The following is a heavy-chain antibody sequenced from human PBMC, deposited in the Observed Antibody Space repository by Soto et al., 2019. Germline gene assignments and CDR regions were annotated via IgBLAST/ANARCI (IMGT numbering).Heavy chain of an antibody. CDR2: ISSSSTI. V-gene: IGHV3-48*01. CDR1: GFTFSSYT. J-gene: IGHJ4*02. D-gene: IGHD5-12*01. Sequence: GGSLRLSCAASGFTFSSYTMNWVRQAPGKGLEWVSYISSSSTIYYADSVKGRFTISRDNAKNSLYLQMNSLRAEDTAVYYCAREYSGYGYFDYWGQGTLVTVSS. CDR3: AREYSGYGYFDY.